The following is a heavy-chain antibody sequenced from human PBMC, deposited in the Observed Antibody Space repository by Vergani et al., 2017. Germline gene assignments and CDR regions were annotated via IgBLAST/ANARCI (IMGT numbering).Heavy chain of an antibody. D-gene: IGHD2-2*01. Sequence: VQLVESGGGLVQPGGSLRLSCAASGFTFSSYWMSWVRQAPGKGLEWVANIKQDGSEKYYVDSVKGRFTISRDNAKNSLYLQMNSLRAEDTAVYYCARDLPRYQLLRPLDYWGQGTLVTVSS. CDR1: GFTFSSYW. V-gene: IGHV3-7*01. CDR3: ARDLPRYQLLRPLDY. CDR2: IKQDGSEK. J-gene: IGHJ4*02.